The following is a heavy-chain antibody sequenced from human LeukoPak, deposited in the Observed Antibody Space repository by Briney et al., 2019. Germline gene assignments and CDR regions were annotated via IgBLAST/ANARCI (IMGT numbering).Heavy chain of an antibody. Sequence: QTGGSLRLSCTASGFTFGDYAMSWVRQAPGKGLEWVGFIRSKAYGGTTEYAASVKGRFTISRDDSKSIAYLQMNSLKTEDTAVYYCTATSYCSSTSCYTHFDYWGQGTLVTVSS. CDR2: IRSKAYGGTT. D-gene: IGHD2-2*02. V-gene: IGHV3-49*04. J-gene: IGHJ4*02. CDR1: GFTFGDYA. CDR3: TATSYCSSTSCYTHFDY.